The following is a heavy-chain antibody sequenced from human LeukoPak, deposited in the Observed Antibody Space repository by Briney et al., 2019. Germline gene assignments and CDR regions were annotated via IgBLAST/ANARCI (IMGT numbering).Heavy chain of an antibody. D-gene: IGHD2-2*01. Sequence: PSETLSLTCTVSGGSISSSSYYWGWIRQPPGEGLEWIGSIYYSGSTYYNPSLKSRVTISVDTSKNQFSLKLSSVTAADTAVYYCARVSVPAATSPWFDPWGQGTLVTVSS. CDR1: GGSISSSSYY. CDR2: IYYSGST. CDR3: ARVSVPAATSPWFDP. V-gene: IGHV4-39*07. J-gene: IGHJ5*02.